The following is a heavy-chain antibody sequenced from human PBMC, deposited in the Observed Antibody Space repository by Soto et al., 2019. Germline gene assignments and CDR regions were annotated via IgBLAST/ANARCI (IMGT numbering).Heavy chain of an antibody. CDR2: IYDSGSS. Sequence: SETLSLTCTVSGGSISRSGYFWSWIRQHPGKGLEWIGYIYDSGSSYYNPSLKSRVSLSLDTSKNQFSLNLTSVTAADTAMYYGARSSRSYFDYMGQGNLVTVSS. V-gene: IGHV4-31*03. J-gene: IGHJ4*02. CDR1: GGSISRSGYF. CDR3: ARSSRSYFDY.